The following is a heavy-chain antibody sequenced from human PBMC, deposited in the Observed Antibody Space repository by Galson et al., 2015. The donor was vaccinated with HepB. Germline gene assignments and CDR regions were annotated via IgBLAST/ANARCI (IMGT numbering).Heavy chain of an antibody. J-gene: IGHJ4*02. D-gene: IGHD1-26*01. CDR2: INTGNGNT. CDR3: ASEIVGDTFFEY. V-gene: IGHV1-3*04. CDR1: GNTFTNYA. Sequence: SVKVSCKASGNTFTNYAIHWVRQAPGQRFEWMGWINTGNGNTKYSQKFQGRVTITRDTSARIAYMELNSLRSEDTAIYYCASEIVGDTFFEYWGQGTLVTVSS.